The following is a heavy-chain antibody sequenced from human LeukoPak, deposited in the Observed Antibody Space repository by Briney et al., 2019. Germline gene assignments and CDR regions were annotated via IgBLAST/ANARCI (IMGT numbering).Heavy chain of an antibody. CDR1: GGSFSGYY. J-gene: IGHJ4*02. D-gene: IGHD3-10*01. V-gene: IGHV4-34*01. Sequence: SETLSLTCAVYGGSFSGYYWSWIRQPPGKGLEWIGEINHSGSTNYNPSLKSRVTISVDTSKNQFSLKLSSVTAADTAVYYCATDGDGSGSSYKYWGQGTLVTVSS. CDR2: INHSGST. CDR3: ATDGDGSGSSYKY.